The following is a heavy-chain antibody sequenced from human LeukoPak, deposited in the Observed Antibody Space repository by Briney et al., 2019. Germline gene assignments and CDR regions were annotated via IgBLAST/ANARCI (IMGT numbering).Heavy chain of an antibody. CDR2: ISSSSSYI. V-gene: IGHV3-21*01. CDR3: ASLSASFAFDI. CDR1: GFTFSSYS. J-gene: IGHJ3*02. Sequence: GGSLRLSCAASGFTFSSYSMNWVRQAPGRGLEWVSSISSSSSYIYYADSVKGRFTISRDNAKNSLYLQMNSLRAEDTAVYYCASLSASFAFDIWGQGTMVTVSS. D-gene: IGHD3-16*02.